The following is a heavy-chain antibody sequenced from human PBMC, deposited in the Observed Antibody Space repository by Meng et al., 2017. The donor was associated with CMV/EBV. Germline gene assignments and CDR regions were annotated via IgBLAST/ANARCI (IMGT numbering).Heavy chain of an antibody. J-gene: IGHJ4*02. D-gene: IGHD3-16*01. CDR1: GGPISSSSYY. Sequence: SETLSLTGTVPGGPISSSSYYWCWIRQPPGKGLEWIGSIYYSGSTYYNPSLKSRVTISVDTSKNQFSLKLRYVTAADTAVYYCATPVGAYYFDYWGQGTLVTVSS. CDR3: ATPVGAYYFDY. CDR2: IYYSGST. V-gene: IGHV4-39*07.